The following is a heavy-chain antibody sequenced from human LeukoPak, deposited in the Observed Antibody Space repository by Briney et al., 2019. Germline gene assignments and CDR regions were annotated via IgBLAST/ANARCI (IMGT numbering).Heavy chain of an antibody. J-gene: IGHJ4*02. D-gene: IGHD3-10*01. V-gene: IGHV3-30*02. CDR3: APSGSAFDY. CDR1: GFILSSHG. Sequence: GGSLRLSCVVSGFILSSHGMHWVRQAPGKGLEWVAFIQFDESDTSYANSVKGRFTISRDNSKNTLYLQMNSLRPEDTAVYYCAPSGSAFDYWGQGTLVTVSS. CDR2: IQFDESDT.